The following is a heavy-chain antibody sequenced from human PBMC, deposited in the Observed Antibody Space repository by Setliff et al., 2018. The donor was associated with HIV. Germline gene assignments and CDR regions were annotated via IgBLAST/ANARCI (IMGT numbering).Heavy chain of an antibody. CDR2: ISHGGST. V-gene: IGHV4-34*01. Sequence: ETLSLTCAVYGGSFSAYYWTWIRQPPGKGLEWIGEISHGGSTSYNPSLKSRVTISLDTSKNQFSLNLTSVTAADTAVYYCARIWLHKDADIPRFDPWGQGILVTVSS. CDR3: ARIWLHKDADIPRFDP. CDR1: GGSFSAYY. D-gene: IGHD6-19*01. J-gene: IGHJ5*02.